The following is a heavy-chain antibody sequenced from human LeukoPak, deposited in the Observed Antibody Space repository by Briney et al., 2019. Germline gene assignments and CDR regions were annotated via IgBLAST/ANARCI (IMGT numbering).Heavy chain of an antibody. J-gene: IGHJ6*04. V-gene: IGHV3-11*01. Sequence: PGGSLRLSCTASGFTFGDYYMTWIRQAPGKGLDRLSYINGDGTTIHYAESVKGRFTISRDNGKKSVYPHINSLRAEDTAVYYCARYPLQYYYYFLDVWGKGTTVTVSS. CDR1: GFTFGDYY. CDR2: INGDGTTI. D-gene: IGHD2-2*02. CDR3: ARYPLQYYYYFLDV.